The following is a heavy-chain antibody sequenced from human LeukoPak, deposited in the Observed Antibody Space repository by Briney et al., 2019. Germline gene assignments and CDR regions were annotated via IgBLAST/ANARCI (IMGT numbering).Heavy chain of an antibody. D-gene: IGHD3-22*01. CDR3: ARLTPYYYDSAEGWFDP. CDR2: IYTSGST. CDR1: GGSICSYY. V-gene: IGHV4-4*07. J-gene: IGHJ5*02. Sequence: SETLSLTCTVSGGSICSYYWSWIRQPAGKGLEWIGRIYTSGSTNYNPSLKGRVTMSVDTSKNQFSLKLSSVTAADTAVYYCARLTPYYYDSAEGWFDPWGQGTLVTVSS.